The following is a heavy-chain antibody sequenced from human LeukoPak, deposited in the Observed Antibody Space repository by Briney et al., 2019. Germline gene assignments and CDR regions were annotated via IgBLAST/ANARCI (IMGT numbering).Heavy chain of an antibody. J-gene: IGHJ4*02. Sequence: GGSLRLSCAASGFTFSSYGMHWVRQAPGKGLEWVANIKQDGSEKYYVDSVKGRFTISRDNAKNSLYLQMNSLRAEDTAVYYCAKVTTLTSYYIDYWGQGTLVTVSS. D-gene: IGHD4-17*01. CDR1: GFTFSSYG. CDR2: IKQDGSEK. CDR3: AKVTTLTSYYIDY. V-gene: IGHV3-7*03.